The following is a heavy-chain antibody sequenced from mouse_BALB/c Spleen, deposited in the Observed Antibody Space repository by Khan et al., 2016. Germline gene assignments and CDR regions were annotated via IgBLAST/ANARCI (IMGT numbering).Heavy chain of an antibody. V-gene: IGHV1-63*02. CDR1: GYTFTNYW. D-gene: IGHD4-1*01. CDR2: IYPGGGYT. CDR3: ARGLSGTLYWDFDV. Sequence: QVQLQQSGAELVRPGTSVKMSCKAAGYTFTNYWIGWVKQRPGHGLEWIGDIYPGGGYTNYNEKVKGKATLTADTSTRTAYMQLSSLTSEDSAIYYCARGLSGTLYWDFDVGGEGTTVTVSS. J-gene: IGHJ1*01.